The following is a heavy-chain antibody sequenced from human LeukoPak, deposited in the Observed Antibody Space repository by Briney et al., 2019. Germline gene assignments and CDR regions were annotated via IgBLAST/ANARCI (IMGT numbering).Heavy chain of an antibody. D-gene: IGHD2-21*02. CDR3: ARVRSVVVTATSYGYFDY. J-gene: IGHJ4*02. CDR2: LGTAGHT. Sequence: GGSLRLSCAASGFTFSSFDMHWVRQGTGKGLEWVSGLGTAGHTYYSDSVKGRFTISRDNSKNTLYLQMNSLRAEDTAVYYCARVRSVVVTATSYGYFDYWGQGTLVTVSS. V-gene: IGHV3-13*01. CDR1: GFTFSSFD.